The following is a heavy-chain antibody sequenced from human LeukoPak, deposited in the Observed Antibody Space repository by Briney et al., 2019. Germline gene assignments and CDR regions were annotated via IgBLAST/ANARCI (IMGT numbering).Heavy chain of an antibody. CDR2: INNSGST. Sequence: PSETLSLTCAVHGGSFSGYYWSWIRQPPGKGLEWIGEINNSGSTNYNPSLKSRVTISVDTSKNQFSLKLSSVTAADTAVYYCAREVHYYDSSGYLVYFDYWGQGTLVTVSS. V-gene: IGHV4-34*01. CDR1: GGSFSGYY. J-gene: IGHJ4*02. D-gene: IGHD3-22*01. CDR3: AREVHYYDSSGYLVYFDY.